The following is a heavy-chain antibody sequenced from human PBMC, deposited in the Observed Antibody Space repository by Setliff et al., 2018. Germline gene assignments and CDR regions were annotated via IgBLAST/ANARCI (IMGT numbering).Heavy chain of an antibody. CDR1: GSAISSGHY. D-gene: IGHD4-17*01. CDR2: FRPSGKT. V-gene: IGHV4-38-2*02. J-gene: IGHJ3*01. Sequence: PSETLSLTCAVSGSAISSGHYWGWIRQPPGKGLEWIGSFRPSGKTYYNPSLNSRVTISVDTSKKQFSLKVTSVTAADTAVCYCVRDAGDGYGVDAYAGGGFDFWGQGTMVTVSS. CDR3: VRDAGDGYGVDAYAGGGFDF.